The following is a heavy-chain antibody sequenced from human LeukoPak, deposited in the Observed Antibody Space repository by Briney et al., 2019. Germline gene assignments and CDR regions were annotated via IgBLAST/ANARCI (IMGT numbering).Heavy chain of an antibody. J-gene: IGHJ4*02. D-gene: IGHD1-26*01. CDR2: IKQDGSEK. CDR3: ARDLIVGGTAILGY. Sequence: GGSLRLSCAASGFTFSSYWMSWVRQAPGKGLEWVANIKQDGSEKYYVDSVKGRFTISRDNAKNSLYLQMNSLRAEDTAVYYCARDLIVGGTAILGYWGQGTLVTVSS. CDR1: GFTFSSYW. V-gene: IGHV3-7*01.